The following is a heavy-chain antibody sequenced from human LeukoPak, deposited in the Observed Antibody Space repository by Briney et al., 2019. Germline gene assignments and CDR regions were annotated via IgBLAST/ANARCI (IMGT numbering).Heavy chain of an antibody. J-gene: IGHJ4*02. CDR1: GGSISSSSYY. D-gene: IGHD3-22*01. V-gene: IGHV4-39*07. CDR3: AKDLVYLYYYDSSGFDY. Sequence: SETLSLTCSVSGGSISSSSYYWGWIRQPPGKGLEWIGGFHYSGSTYYNPSLKSRVTISVNMSKNQFSLKLNSVTAADTAVYYCAKDLVYLYYYDSSGFDYWGQGTLVTVSS. CDR2: FHYSGST.